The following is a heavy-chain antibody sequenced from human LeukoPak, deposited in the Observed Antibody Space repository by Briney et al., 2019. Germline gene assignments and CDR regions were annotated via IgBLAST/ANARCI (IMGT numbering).Heavy chain of an antibody. CDR1: GFTLSTSW. J-gene: IGHJ4*02. D-gene: IGHD2/OR15-2a*01. CDR3: ARAGYYRFDY. V-gene: IGHV3-74*01. Sequence: GGSRRLSCAASGFTLSTSWMHWVRQAPGKGLVWVSRINSDGTTIDYADSVKGRFTISRDNAKNTLYLQMNSLRDEDTAVYYCARAGYYRFDYWGQGTLVTVSS. CDR2: INSDGTTI.